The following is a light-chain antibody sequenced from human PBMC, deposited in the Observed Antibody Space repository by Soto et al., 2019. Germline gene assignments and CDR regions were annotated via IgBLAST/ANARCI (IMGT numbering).Light chain of an antibody. J-gene: IGKJ4*01. CDR3: QQFGSLVT. Sequence: EIVLTQSPDTLSLSPGERATLSCRASQSISSSYLAWYQQKPGQAPRLLIYGAFSRATGIPDRFSGSGSGTDFTLTISRLEPEDFALYFCQQFGSLVTFGGGTKVEMK. CDR2: GAF. V-gene: IGKV3-20*01. CDR1: QSISSSY.